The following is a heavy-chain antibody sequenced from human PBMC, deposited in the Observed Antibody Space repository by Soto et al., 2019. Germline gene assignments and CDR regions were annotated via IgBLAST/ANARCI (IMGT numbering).Heavy chain of an antibody. J-gene: IGHJ4*02. Sequence: SVKVSCKASGGTFSSYAISWVRQAPGQGLEWMGGIIPIFGTANYAQKFQGRVTITADESTSTAYMELSSLRSEDTAVYYCASYDSSGYQAFDYRAQGTPVTVSS. CDR3: ASYDSSGYQAFDY. CDR1: GGTFSSYA. V-gene: IGHV1-69*13. D-gene: IGHD3-22*01. CDR2: IIPIFGTA.